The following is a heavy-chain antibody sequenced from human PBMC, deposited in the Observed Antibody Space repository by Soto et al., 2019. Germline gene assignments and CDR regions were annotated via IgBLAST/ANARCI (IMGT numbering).Heavy chain of an antibody. CDR3: VKVDWLIVGQAFDI. CDR2: IHSSGRT. J-gene: IGHJ3*02. CDR1: GGSISGYY. V-gene: IGHV4-4*07. Sequence: SETLSLTCTVSGGSISGYYWSLIRQSAGKGLEWIGRIHSSGRTNYNPSLSSRVSMSVDVSKSQFALNLTSVTAADTAVYYRVKVDWLIVGQAFDIWGQGTMVTVSS. D-gene: IGHD1-26*01.